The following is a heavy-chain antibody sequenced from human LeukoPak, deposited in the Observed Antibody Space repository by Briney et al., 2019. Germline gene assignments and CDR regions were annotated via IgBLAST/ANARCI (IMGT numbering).Heavy chain of an antibody. CDR3: AKQLGYCSDGSCYFPY. V-gene: IGHV3-23*01. Sequence: GGSLRLSCAASGFTFSSSAMSWVRQAPGKGLEWVSAISNNGGYTYYADSVQGRFTISRDNSKSTQCLQMDSLRAEDTAVYYCAKQLGYCSDGSCYFPYWGQGTLVTVSS. J-gene: IGHJ4*02. CDR1: GFTFSSSA. D-gene: IGHD2-15*01. CDR2: ISNNGGYT.